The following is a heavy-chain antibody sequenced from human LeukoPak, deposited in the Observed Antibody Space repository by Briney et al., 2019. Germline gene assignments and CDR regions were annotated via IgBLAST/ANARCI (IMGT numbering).Heavy chain of an antibody. J-gene: IGHJ6*02. Sequence: PGGSLRLSCAASGFTFSSYWMSWVRQAPGKGLEWVANIKQDGSEKYYVDSVKGRFTISRDNAKNSLYLQMNSLRAEDTAVYYCARVVGELRRYYYGMDVWGQGTTVTVSS. CDR3: ARVVGELRRYYYGMDV. CDR2: IKQDGSEK. D-gene: IGHD1-7*01. V-gene: IGHV3-7*04. CDR1: GFTFSSYW.